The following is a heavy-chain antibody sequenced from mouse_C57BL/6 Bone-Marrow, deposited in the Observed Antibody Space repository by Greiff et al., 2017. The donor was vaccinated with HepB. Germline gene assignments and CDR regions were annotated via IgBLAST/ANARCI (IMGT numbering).Heavy chain of an antibody. V-gene: IGHV1-19*01. J-gene: IGHJ3*01. Sequence: EVQLQESGPVLVKPGASVKMSCKASGYTFTDYYMNWVKQSHGKCLEWIGVINPYNGGTSYNQKFKGKATLTVDKSSSTAYMELNSLTSEDSAVYYCARDYYYGSSYRAWFAYWGQGTLVTVSA. D-gene: IGHD1-1*01. CDR2: INPYNGGT. CDR1: GYTFTDYY. CDR3: ARDYYYGSSYRAWFAY.